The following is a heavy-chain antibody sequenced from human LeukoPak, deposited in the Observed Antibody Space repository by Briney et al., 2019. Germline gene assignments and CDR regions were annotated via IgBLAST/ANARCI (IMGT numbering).Heavy chain of an antibody. Sequence: SQTLSLTCAISGDSVSSNSAAWNWIRQSPSRGLEWLGRTYYRSKWYNDYAVSVKSRITINPDTSKNQFSLQLNSVTPEDTAVYYCARDCRYYDSSGYWYRAFDIWGQGTMVTVSS. CDR2: TYYRSKWYN. J-gene: IGHJ3*02. D-gene: IGHD3-22*01. CDR3: ARDCRYYDSSGYWYRAFDI. V-gene: IGHV6-1*01. CDR1: GDSVSSNSAA.